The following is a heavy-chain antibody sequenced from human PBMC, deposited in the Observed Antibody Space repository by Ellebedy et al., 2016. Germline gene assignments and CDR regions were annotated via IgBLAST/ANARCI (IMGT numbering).Heavy chain of an antibody. CDR3: ARGSRLTGIRCSDY. CDR1: GGSISSYY. V-gene: IGHV4-4*07. Sequence: SETLSLTXTVSGGSISSYYWSWIRQPAGKGLEWIGRIYTSGSTNYNPSLKSRVTMSVDTSKNHFSLNLNSMTAADTAVYYCARGSRLTGIRCSDYWGQGTLVTVSS. J-gene: IGHJ4*02. D-gene: IGHD1-20*01. CDR2: IYTSGST.